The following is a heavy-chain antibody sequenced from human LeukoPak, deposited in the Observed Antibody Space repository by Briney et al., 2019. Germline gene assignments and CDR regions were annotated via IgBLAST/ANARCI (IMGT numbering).Heavy chain of an antibody. CDR2: INHSGGA. D-gene: IGHD3-10*01. Sequence: SETLSLTCAVYGESLSAYYWSWIRQTPGKGLEWIAQINHSGGADYNPSLKSRVTTSVDTSKNQFSLKLRSVTAADTAVYYCARVHNYYGSGSFDYWGQGTLVTVSS. CDR3: ARVHNYYGSGSFDY. CDR1: GESLSAYY. J-gene: IGHJ4*02. V-gene: IGHV4-34*01.